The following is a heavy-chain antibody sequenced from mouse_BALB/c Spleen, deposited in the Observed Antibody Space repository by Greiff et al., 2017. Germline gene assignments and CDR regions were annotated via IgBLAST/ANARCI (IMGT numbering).Heavy chain of an antibody. D-gene: IGHD2-4*01. CDR2: IWAGGST. Sequence: VKLMESGPGLVAPSQSLSITCTVSGFSLTSYGVHWVRQPPGKGLEWLGVIWAGGSTNYNSALMSRLSISKDNSKSQVFLKMNSLQTDDTAMYYCSRVSYNMIKGDAMDYWGQGTSVTVSS. CDR1: GFSLTSYG. J-gene: IGHJ4*01. CDR3: SRVSYNMIKGDAMDY. V-gene: IGHV2-9*02.